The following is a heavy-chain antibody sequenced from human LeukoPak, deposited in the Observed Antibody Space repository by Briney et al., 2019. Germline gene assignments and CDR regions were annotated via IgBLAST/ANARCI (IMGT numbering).Heavy chain of an antibody. CDR3: ARERLPLVNYYGMDV. J-gene: IGHJ6*02. CDR2: IWYDGSNK. D-gene: IGHD6-6*01. CDR1: GFTFSSYG. Sequence: GGSLRLSCAASGFTFSSYGMHWVRQAPGKGLEWVAVIWYDGSNKYHADSVKGRFTISRDNSENTLYLQVNSLRAEDTAVYYCARERLPLVNYYGMDVWGQGTTVTVSS. V-gene: IGHV3-33*01.